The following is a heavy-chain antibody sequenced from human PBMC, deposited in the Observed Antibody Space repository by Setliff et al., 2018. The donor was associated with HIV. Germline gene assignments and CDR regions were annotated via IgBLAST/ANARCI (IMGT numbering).Heavy chain of an antibody. Sequence: LRLSCAASGFTLSSYAMNWVRQAPGKGLEWVSSISRSSTYIYYADSVKGRFTISRDNAKNSLYLQMNSLRAEDTAVYYCARDYVTMVGWFDPWGQGTLVTVSS. J-gene: IGHJ5*02. CDR2: ISRSSTYI. CDR1: GFTLSSYA. CDR3: ARDYVTMVGWFDP. D-gene: IGHD3-10*01. V-gene: IGHV3-21*04.